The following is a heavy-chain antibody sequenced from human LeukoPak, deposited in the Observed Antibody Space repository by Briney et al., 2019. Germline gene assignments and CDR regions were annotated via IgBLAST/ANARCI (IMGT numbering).Heavy chain of an antibody. Sequence: GGSLRLSCAASGFTFNNAWMNWVRQAPGKGLEWVSYISASGSTIYYADSVKGRFALSRDSAKNSLYLQMNSLRAEDTAVYYCARDFRFHDDYWGQGTLVTVSS. CDR1: GFTFNNAW. CDR3: ARDFRFHDDY. V-gene: IGHV3-48*04. J-gene: IGHJ4*02. CDR2: ISASGSTI.